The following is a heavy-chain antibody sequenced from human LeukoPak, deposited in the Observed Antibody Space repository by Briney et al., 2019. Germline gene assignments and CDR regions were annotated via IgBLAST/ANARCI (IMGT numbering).Heavy chain of an antibody. CDR2: IYYSGST. V-gene: IGHV4-59*01. D-gene: IGHD3-10*01. J-gene: IGHJ6*03. CDR1: GDSISSYY. CDR3: ARTYGGYYYYYMDV. Sequence: PSETLSLTCTVSGDSISSYYWSWIRQPPGKGLEWIGYIYYSGSTDYNPSLKSRVTISVDTSKNQFSLKLSSVTAADTAVYYCARTYGGYYYYYMDVWGKGTTVTVSS.